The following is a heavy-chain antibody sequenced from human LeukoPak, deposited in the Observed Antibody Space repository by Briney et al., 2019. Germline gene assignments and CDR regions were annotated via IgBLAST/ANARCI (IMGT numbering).Heavy chain of an antibody. CDR1: GGSFSGYY. D-gene: IGHD2-21*02. V-gene: IGHV4-34*01. J-gene: IGHJ5*02. CDR3: ARDLSRNCYFDP. Sequence: SETLSLTCAVYGGSFSGYYWSWIRQPPGKGLEWIGEINHSGSTNYNPSLKSRVTISVDTSKNQFSLILTSVTAADTAVYYCARDLSRNCYFDPWGQGTLVTVSS. CDR2: INHSGST.